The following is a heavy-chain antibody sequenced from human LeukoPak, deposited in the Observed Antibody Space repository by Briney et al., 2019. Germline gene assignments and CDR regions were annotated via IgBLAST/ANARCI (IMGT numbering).Heavy chain of an antibody. V-gene: IGHV4-4*07. D-gene: IGHD2-2*01. CDR2: IYTSGST. CDR1: GGSISSYY. Sequence: PSETLSLTCTVSGGSISSYYWSWIRQPAGKGLEWIGRIYTSGSTNYNPSLKSRVTMSVDTSKNQFSLKLSSVTAADTAVYYCARDRRCSSTSCWTDAFDIWGQGTMVTVSS. CDR3: ARDRRCSSTSCWTDAFDI. J-gene: IGHJ3*02.